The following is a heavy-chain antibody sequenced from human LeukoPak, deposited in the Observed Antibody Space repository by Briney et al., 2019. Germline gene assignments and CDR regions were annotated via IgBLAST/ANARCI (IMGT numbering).Heavy chain of an antibody. Sequence: GGSLRLSCAASGFKFNSYWMSWVRQAPGKGLECVANIKQDGSEIYFVDSVKGRFTISRDNAKSSLYLQMNSLRGEDTAVYYCARARYGSGGYFFDFWGQGTLVNVSS. J-gene: IGHJ4*02. CDR2: IKQDGSEI. V-gene: IGHV3-7*04. CDR3: ARARYGSGGYFFDF. D-gene: IGHD3-10*01. CDR1: GFKFNSYW.